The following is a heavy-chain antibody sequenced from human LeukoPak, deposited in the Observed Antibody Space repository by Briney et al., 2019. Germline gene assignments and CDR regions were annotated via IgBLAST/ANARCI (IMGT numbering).Heavy chain of an antibody. CDR3: AKDRRSVYYDSSGYLYFDY. CDR1: GFTFSSYA. D-gene: IGHD3-22*01. J-gene: IGHJ4*02. CDR2: ISGSGGST. Sequence: GGSLRLSCAAFGFTFSSYAMSWVRQAPGKGLEWVSAISGSGGSTYYADSVKGRFTISRYNSKNTLYLQMNSLRAEDTAVYYCAKDRRSVYYDSSGYLYFDYWGQGTLVTVSS. V-gene: IGHV3-23*01.